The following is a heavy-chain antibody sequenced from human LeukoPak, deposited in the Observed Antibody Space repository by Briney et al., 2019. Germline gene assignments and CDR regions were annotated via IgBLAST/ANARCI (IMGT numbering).Heavy chain of an antibody. CDR1: GFSFSDYY. D-gene: IGHD1-26*01. V-gene: IGHV3-11*01. J-gene: IGHJ4*02. CDR3: ARPSEVGAIDY. Sequence: PGGSLRLSCAASGFSFSDYYMSWSRQAPGKGLEWVSYISSSGSTIYYADSVKGRFTISRDNAKNSLYLQMNSLRAEDTAVYYCARPSEVGAIDYWGQGTLVTVSS. CDR2: ISSSGSTI.